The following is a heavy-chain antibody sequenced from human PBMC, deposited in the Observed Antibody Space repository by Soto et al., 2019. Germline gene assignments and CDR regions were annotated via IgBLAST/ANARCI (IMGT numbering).Heavy chain of an antibody. CDR2: TDIDGSFT. Sequence: GGSLRLSCVASGFTFSSYWMHWVRRTPGQGLVWISHTDIDGSFTTYADSVKGRFTISRDNSKNTLYLQMNSLRAEDTAVYYCAKENGYSSSWFEFDYWGQGTLVTVSS. V-gene: IGHV3-74*01. D-gene: IGHD6-13*01. CDR1: GFTFSSYW. CDR3: AKENGYSSSWFEFDY. J-gene: IGHJ4*02.